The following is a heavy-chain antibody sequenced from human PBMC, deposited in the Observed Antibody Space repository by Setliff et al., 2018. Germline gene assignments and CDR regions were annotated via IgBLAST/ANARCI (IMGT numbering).Heavy chain of an antibody. J-gene: IGHJ4*02. D-gene: IGHD3-10*01. Sequence: LRLSCTASGLSYINDWVSWVRQAPGKGLEWLASINPHGSEKYYADSVKGRFTISRDNAKNPLSLQMNNLRTEDTAVYYCFGAGTCSYWGQGTLVTVSS. CDR2: INPHGSEK. CDR3: FGAGTCSY. CDR1: GLSYINDW. V-gene: IGHV3-7*01.